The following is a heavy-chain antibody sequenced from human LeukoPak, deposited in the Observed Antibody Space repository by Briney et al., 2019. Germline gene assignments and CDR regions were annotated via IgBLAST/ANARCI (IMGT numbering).Heavy chain of an antibody. Sequence: GGSLRLSCAASGFTVSSNYMSWVRQAPGKGLEWVSVIYSGGITYYADSVKGRFTISRDNSKNTLYLQMNSPRAEDTAVYYCARETSRARVEMATGSFDYWGQGTLVTVSS. D-gene: IGHD5-24*01. CDR2: IYSGGIT. CDR3: ARETSRARVEMATGSFDY. CDR1: GFTVSSNY. V-gene: IGHV3-53*01. J-gene: IGHJ4*02.